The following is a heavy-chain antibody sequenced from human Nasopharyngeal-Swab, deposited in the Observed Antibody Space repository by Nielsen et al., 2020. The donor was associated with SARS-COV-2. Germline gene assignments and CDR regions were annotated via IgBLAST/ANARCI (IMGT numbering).Heavy chain of an antibody. J-gene: IGHJ6*02. V-gene: IGHV3-23*01. D-gene: IGHD6-13*01. CDR1: GFTFSSYA. CDR2: ISGSGGST. Sequence: GGSLRLSCAASGFTFSSYAMSWVRQAPGEGLEWVSAISGSGGSTYYADSVKGRFTISRDNSKNTLYLQMNSLRAEDTAVYYCAKSVAAAGPDYYYGLDVWGQGTTVTV. CDR3: AKSVAAAGPDYYYGLDV.